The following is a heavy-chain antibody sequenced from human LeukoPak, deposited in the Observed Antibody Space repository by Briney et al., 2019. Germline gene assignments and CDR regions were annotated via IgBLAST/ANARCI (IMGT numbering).Heavy chain of an antibody. CDR3: ARHAGFGSAYYNDAFDI. CDR2: IYYSGST. J-gene: IGHJ3*02. CDR1: GDSINDYY. Sequence: PSETLSLTCTVAGDSINDYYWSWIRQPPGNRLEWIGWIYYSGSTMYSPSLESRVTISVDTSRTQFSLDLTSVTAANTAVYYCARHAGFGSAYYNDAFDIWGQGPMVIVSS. V-gene: IGHV4-59*08. D-gene: IGHD3-22*01.